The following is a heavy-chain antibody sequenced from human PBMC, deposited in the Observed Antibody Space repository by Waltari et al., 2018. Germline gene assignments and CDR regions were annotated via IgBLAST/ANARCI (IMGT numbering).Heavy chain of an antibody. CDR2: INHSGST. J-gene: IGHJ4*02. V-gene: IGHV4-34*01. CDR1: GGSFSGYY. Sequence: QVQLRQWGAGLLKPSETLSLTCAVYGGSFSGYYWTRIRQPPGKGLEWIGEINHSGSTNYNPSLKSRVSMSVDTSKNQFSLRLNSMTAADTAIYYCARDVPLIERRGSFDYWGQGILVTVSS. D-gene: IGHD3-10*01. CDR3: ARDVPLIERRGSFDY.